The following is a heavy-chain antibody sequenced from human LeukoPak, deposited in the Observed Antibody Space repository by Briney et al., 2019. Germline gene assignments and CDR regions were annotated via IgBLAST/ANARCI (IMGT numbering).Heavy chain of an antibody. CDR2: IYYSGST. J-gene: IGHJ6*02. CDR1: GGSISSYY. V-gene: IGHV4-59*01. Sequence: SETLSLTCTVSGGSISSYYWSWIRQPPGKGLEWIGYIYYSGSTNYNPSLKSRVTISVDTSENQFSLKLSSVTAADTAVYYCARDGIVVVPAAPEFYYYYYGMDVWGQGTTVTVSS. CDR3: ARDGIVVVPAAPEFYYYYYGMDV. D-gene: IGHD2-2*01.